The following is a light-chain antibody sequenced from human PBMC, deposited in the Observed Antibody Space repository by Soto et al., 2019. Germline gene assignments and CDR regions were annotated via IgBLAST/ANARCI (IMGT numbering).Light chain of an antibody. CDR1: RSVSSSF. CDR3: QQHSHWPPWT. J-gene: IGKJ1*01. Sequence: EIVLTQSPGTLSLSPGGRATLSCRASRSVSSSFLAWYQQKPGQAPRLLIYGASSRATGIPDRFSGSGSGTDFTLTISNLEPEDFAVYYCQQHSHWPPWTFGQGTRVEIQ. CDR2: GAS. V-gene: IGKV3D-20*02.